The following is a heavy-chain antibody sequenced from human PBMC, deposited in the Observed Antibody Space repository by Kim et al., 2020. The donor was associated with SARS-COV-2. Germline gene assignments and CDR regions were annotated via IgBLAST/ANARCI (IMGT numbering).Heavy chain of an antibody. CDR3: TTVSMR. V-gene: IGHV3-15*01. CDR1: GIPFSNAW. D-gene: IGHD2-2*01. CDR2: IKSQSDGGTA. Sequence: GGSLRLSCVVSGIPFSNAWFNWVRQSPGKGLEWVGRIKSQSDGGTADLAASVKGRFAISRDDSKTTLYLLMNSLRTDDSAIYYCTTVSMRWGQGTLVTVS. J-gene: IGHJ4*02.